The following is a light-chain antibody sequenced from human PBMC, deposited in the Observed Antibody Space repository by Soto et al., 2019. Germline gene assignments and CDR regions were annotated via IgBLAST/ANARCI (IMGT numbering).Light chain of an antibody. V-gene: IGKV3-20*01. J-gene: IGKJ1*01. Sequence: EIVLTQCPGTLSLSPGGSATLSCRASQSVSSSYFAWYQQKPGQAPRLLIYATSSRATGIPDRFSGSGSGTDFTLTIDRLEPEDSAVYYCHQYGSSQTFVQGTKVDI. CDR3: HQYGSSQT. CDR2: ATS. CDR1: QSVSSSY.